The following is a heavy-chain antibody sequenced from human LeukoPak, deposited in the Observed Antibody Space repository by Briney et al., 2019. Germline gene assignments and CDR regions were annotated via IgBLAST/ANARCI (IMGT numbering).Heavy chain of an antibody. J-gene: IGHJ4*02. CDR2: IYYSGST. Sequence: SETLSLTCTVSGGSVSSSSYYWGWIRQPPGKGLEWIGSIYYSGSTYYNPSLKSRVSISVDTSKNQFSLKLSSVTAADTAVYYCARDITGSFDYWGQGNLVTVSS. D-gene: IGHD1-14*01. CDR1: GGSVSSSSYY. CDR3: ARDITGSFDY. V-gene: IGHV4-39*07.